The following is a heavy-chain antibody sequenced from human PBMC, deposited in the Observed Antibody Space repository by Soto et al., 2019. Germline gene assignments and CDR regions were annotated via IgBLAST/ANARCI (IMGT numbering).Heavy chain of an antibody. D-gene: IGHD4-4*01. Sequence: PSETLSLTCTVSGDSMSSYYWSWIRQPPGKGLEWIGYIYYSRSTTYNPSLRSRVTMSVDTSKNQFSLRLSSVTAADTAVYYCARAKSNYQTFDHRGQGSQVTVSS. CDR3: ARAKSNYQTFDH. J-gene: IGHJ4*02. CDR2: IYYSRST. V-gene: IGHV4-59*01. CDR1: GDSMSSYY.